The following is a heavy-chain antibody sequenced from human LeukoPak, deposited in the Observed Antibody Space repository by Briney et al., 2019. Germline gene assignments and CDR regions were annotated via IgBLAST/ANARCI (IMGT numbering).Heavy chain of an antibody. V-gene: IGHV4-59*01. J-gene: IGHJ4*02. D-gene: IGHD6-13*01. Sequence: SETLSLTCTVSGGSISSYYWSWIRQPPGKGLGWIGYIYYSGSTNFNPSLKSRVTISVDTSKNQFSLKLSSVTPADTAVYYCARDNGYSSSWYESHYFDYWGQGTLVTVSS. CDR3: ARDNGYSSSWYESHYFDY. CDR1: GGSISSYY. CDR2: IYYSGST.